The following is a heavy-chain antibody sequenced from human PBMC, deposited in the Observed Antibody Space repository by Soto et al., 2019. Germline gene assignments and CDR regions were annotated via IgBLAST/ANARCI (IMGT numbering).Heavy chain of an antibody. J-gene: IGHJ6*02. V-gene: IGHV3-11*06. CDR2: ISSSSSYT. CDR1: GLTSSDYY. D-gene: IGHD3-22*01. Sequence: GRSKRLCCAASGLTSSDYYISWIRQAKGKGLERVSYISSSSSYTNYADSVKGRFTIPRDNAKNSLYLQMSSLRVEDTAVYYCARDFYDSSGYYYGMDVWGQGTTVTVSS. CDR3: ARDFYDSSGYYYGMDV.